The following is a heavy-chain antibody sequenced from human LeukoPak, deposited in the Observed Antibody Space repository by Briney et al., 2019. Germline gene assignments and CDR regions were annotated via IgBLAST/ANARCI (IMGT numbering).Heavy chain of an antibody. J-gene: IGHJ4*02. V-gene: IGHV3-11*01. CDR3: AHYYCGGDCYPF. D-gene: IGHD2-21*02. CDR2: ISSSGSTI. CDR1: GFTVSSNY. Sequence: GGSLRLSCAASGFTVSSNYMSWVRQAPGKGLEWVSYISSSGSTIYYADSVKGRFTISRDNAKNSLYLQMNSLRAEDTAVYYCAHYYCGGDCYPFWGQGTLVTVSS.